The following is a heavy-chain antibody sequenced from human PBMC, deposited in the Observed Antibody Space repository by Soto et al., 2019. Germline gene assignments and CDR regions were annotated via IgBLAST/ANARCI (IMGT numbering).Heavy chain of an antibody. Sequence: PVESLKIYWKGSGYIFTSYWIGWVRQMAGKGLGWMGIIYPGDSDTRYSPSFQGQVTITAEKSISTAYLQWSSLKASDAAMYYCARAGVVAASMDVWGQGTTVTVSS. CDR1: GYIFTSYW. D-gene: IGHD2-15*01. V-gene: IGHV5-51*01. J-gene: IGHJ6*02. CDR2: IYPGDSDT. CDR3: ARAGVVAASMDV.